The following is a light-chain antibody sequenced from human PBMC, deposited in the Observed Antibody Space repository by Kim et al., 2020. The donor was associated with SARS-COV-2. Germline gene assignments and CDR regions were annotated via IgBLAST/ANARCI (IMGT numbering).Light chain of an antibody. J-gene: IGLJ1*01. Sequence: QSITIACTGTSSDVGSYKYVSWYQEHPGKAPKLMIYDVSYRPSGVSNRFSGSKSGNTASLTISGLQAEDEADYYCSSYTSTNTLLFGTGTKVTVL. V-gene: IGLV2-14*03. CDR3: SSYTSTNTLL. CDR1: SSDVGSYKY. CDR2: DVS.